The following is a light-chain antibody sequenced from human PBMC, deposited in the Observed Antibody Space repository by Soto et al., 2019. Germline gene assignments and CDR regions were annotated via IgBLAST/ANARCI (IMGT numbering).Light chain of an antibody. CDR3: SSYSSSGTLV. Sequence: QSVLTQPASVSGSAGQSITISCTGTSSDVGSYNYVSWYQQHPGKAPKLMIYDVSNRPSGISDRFSASKSGNTASLTISGLQAEDEADYYCSSYSSSGTLVFGTGTKVTVL. V-gene: IGLV2-14*03. CDR1: SSDVGSYNY. J-gene: IGLJ1*01. CDR2: DVS.